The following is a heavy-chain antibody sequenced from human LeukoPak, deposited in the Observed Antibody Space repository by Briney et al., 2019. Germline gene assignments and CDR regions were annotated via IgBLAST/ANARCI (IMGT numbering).Heavy chain of an antibody. Sequence: GASVKVSCKASGYTFTGYYMHWVRQAPGQGREWMGWINPNSGGKNYAQKFQGRVTMTRDTSISTAYMEVSRLRSDDTAVYYCAREEVNWGYVYWGQGTLVTVSS. J-gene: IGHJ4*02. CDR2: INPNSGGK. CDR3: AREEVNWGYVY. D-gene: IGHD7-27*01. V-gene: IGHV1-2*02. CDR1: GYTFTGYY.